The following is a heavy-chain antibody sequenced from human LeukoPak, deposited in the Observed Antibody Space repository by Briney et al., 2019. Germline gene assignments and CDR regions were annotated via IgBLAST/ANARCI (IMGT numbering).Heavy chain of an antibody. CDR3: ARRRAEGGSNGHYNWFGT. Sequence: SETPSLTCTVSGDSINAYYWGWTRQPPGKGLEWIGYTYFSGTTKYNPSLESRVTISVDTSKNQFSLKLSSVTAADTAVYYCARRRAEGGSNGHYNWFGTCGQGILVTVSS. D-gene: IGHD6-13*01. J-gene: IGHJ5*02. CDR1: GDSINAYY. CDR2: TYFSGTT. V-gene: IGHV4-59*08.